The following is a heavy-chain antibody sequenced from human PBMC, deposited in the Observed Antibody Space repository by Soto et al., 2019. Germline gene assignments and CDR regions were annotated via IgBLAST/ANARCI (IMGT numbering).Heavy chain of an antibody. V-gene: IGHV1-18*01. CDR2: ISTYTGNT. J-gene: IGHJ4*02. CDR1: GYTFDTYG. Sequence: ASVKVSCKASGYTFDTYGISWVRQAPGQGLEWMGWISTYTGNTDYAQRLQGRVTMTTDTSTSTAYMELRSLRSDDTAVYYCARGSGGGSLALPYWGQGTLVTVS. CDR3: ARGSGGGSLALPY. D-gene: IGHD2-15*01.